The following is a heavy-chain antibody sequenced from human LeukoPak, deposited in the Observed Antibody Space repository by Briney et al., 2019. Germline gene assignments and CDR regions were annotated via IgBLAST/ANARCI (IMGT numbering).Heavy chain of an antibody. Sequence: SETLSLTCGVYGVSFTCNYWSWIRQPPGKGPEWIGEINHNGGTKYNPSPKSRVTISVDTSENQFSLKLSSVTAADTAVYYCARIRCGHTDGICYNYWGQGTLVTVSS. CDR3: ARIRCGHTDGICYNY. CDR1: GVSFTCNY. D-gene: IGHD2-8*01. CDR2: INHNGGT. J-gene: IGHJ4*02. V-gene: IGHV4-34*01.